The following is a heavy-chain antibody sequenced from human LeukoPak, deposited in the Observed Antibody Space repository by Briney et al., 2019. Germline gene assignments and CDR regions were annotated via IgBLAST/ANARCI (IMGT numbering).Heavy chain of an antibody. Sequence: SETLSLTCAIYGGSFSGYYWSWIRQPPGKGLERIGEINHSGSTNYNPSLKSRVTISVDTSKNQFSLKLSSVTAADTAVYYCARSRGYSYGYTYFDYWGQGTLVTVSS. V-gene: IGHV4-34*01. CDR2: INHSGST. J-gene: IGHJ4*02. CDR1: GGSFSGYY. D-gene: IGHD5-18*01. CDR3: ARSRGYSYGYTYFDY.